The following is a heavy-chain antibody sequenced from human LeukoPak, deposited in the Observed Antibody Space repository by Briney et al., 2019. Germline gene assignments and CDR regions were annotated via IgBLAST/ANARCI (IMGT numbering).Heavy chain of an antibody. Sequence: GGSLRLSCAASGFTFSSYGMHWVRQAPGKGLEWVAVIWYDGSNKYYADSVKGRFTISRDNSKNTLYLQMNSLRAEDTAVYYCARDPASTVPHYYYGMDVWGQGTTVTVSS. CDR2: IWYDGSNK. D-gene: IGHD4-17*01. CDR3: ARDPASTVPHYYYGMDV. V-gene: IGHV3-33*01. J-gene: IGHJ6*02. CDR1: GFTFSSYG.